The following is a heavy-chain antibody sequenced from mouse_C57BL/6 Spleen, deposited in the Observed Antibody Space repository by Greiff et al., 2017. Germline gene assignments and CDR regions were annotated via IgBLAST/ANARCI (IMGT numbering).Heavy chain of an antibody. V-gene: IGHV1-69*01. D-gene: IGHD1-2*01. CDR1: GYTFTSYW. J-gene: IGHJ2*01. Sequence: VQLQQSGAELVMPGASVKLSCKASGYTFTSYWMHWVKQRPGQGLEWIGEIDPSDSYNNYNQKFKGKSTLTVDKSSSTAYMQLSSLTSEDSAVYYCARRYYYGLFDYWGQGTTLTVSS. CDR3: ARRYYYGLFDY. CDR2: IDPSDSYN.